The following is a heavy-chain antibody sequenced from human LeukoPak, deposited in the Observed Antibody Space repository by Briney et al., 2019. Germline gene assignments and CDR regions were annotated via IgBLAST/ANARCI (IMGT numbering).Heavy chain of an antibody. CDR1: GYTFTSYG. D-gene: IGHD2-2*02. CDR3: ARDLLRLGYCSSTSCYKGVVPWFDP. Sequence: GASVKVSCKASGYTFTSYGISWVRQAPGQGLEWMGWISAHNGNTNYAQKLQGRVTMTTDTSTSTAYMELRSLRSDDTAVYYCARDLLRLGYCSSTSCYKGVVPWFDPRGQGTLVTVSS. CDR2: ISAHNGNT. V-gene: IGHV1-18*01. J-gene: IGHJ5*02.